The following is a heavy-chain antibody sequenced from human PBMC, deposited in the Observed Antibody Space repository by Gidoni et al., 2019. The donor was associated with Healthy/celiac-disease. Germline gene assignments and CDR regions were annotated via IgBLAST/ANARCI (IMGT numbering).Heavy chain of an antibody. CDR2: ISYDGSNK. Sequence: QVQLVESGGGVVQPGRSLRLSCAASGFTFSSYGMHWVRQAPGKGLEWVAVISYDGSNKYYADSVKGRFTISRDNSKNTLYLQMNSLRAEDTAVNYCAKGSRRDGFYYFDYWGQGTLVTVSS. CDR1: GFTFSSYG. CDR3: AKGSRRDGFYYFDY. J-gene: IGHJ4*02. D-gene: IGHD2-2*01. V-gene: IGHV3-30*18.